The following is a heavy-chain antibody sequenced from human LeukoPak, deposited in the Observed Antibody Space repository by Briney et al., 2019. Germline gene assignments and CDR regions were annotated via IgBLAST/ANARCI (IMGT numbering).Heavy chain of an antibody. D-gene: IGHD2-21*02. CDR1: GFTFGSYG. CDR2: ISYDGRNR. J-gene: IGHJ6*02. V-gene: IGHV3-30*18. CDR3: AKGCGLEGDWRAHYYYSMDV. Sequence: GRSLRLSREASGFTFGSYGMHWVRQAPGKGLEWVAVISYDGRNRYYGDSVRGRFPIPRDNSKRTLFLQMNAPRAEDTAVYYFAKGCGLEGDWRAHYYYSMDVWGQGTTVTVSS.